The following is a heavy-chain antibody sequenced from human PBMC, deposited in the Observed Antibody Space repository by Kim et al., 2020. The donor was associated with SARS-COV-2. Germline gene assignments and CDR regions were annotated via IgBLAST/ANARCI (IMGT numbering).Heavy chain of an antibody. CDR3: ARVRSSSSDWFDP. Sequence: SETLSLTCTVSGGSISSGSYYWSWIRQPAGKGLEWIGRIYTSGSTNYNPSLKSRVTISVDTSNNQFSLKLSSVTAADTAVYYCARVRSSSSDWFDPWGQGTLVTVSS. CDR2: IYTSGST. J-gene: IGHJ5*02. D-gene: IGHD6-6*01. CDR1: GGSISSGSYY. V-gene: IGHV4-61*02.